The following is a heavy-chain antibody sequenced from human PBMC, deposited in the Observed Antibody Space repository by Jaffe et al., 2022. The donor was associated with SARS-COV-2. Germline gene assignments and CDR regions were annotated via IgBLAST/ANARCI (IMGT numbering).Heavy chain of an antibody. CDR1: DGSISTYY. CDR2: VYNSGST. D-gene: IGHD3-10*01. J-gene: IGHJ6*03. V-gene: IGHV4-59*01. CDR3: ARVSRGIHLSYYYYYMDV. Sequence: QVQLQESGPGLAKPSETLSLTCTVSDGSISTYYWSWIRQPPGKGLEWIGYVYNSGSTNYNPSLKSRVSISLQSRVTISLDTSKSQFSLKMSSVTAADTAVYYCARVSRGIHLSYYYYYMDVWGKGTTVTVSS.